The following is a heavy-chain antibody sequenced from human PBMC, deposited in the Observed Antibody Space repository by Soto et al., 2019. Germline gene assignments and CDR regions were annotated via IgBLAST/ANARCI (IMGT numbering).Heavy chain of an antibody. D-gene: IGHD2-2*01. V-gene: IGHV3-23*01. J-gene: IGHJ6*03. Sequence: GGSLRLSCAASGFTFSSYAMSWVRQAPGKGLEWVSAISGSGGSTYYADSVKGRFTISRDNSKNTLYLQMNSLRAEDKAVYYGAKNPSIVVVPAAMWLGRYYYMDVWGKGTTVTVSS. CDR1: GFTFSSYA. CDR2: ISGSGGST. CDR3: AKNPSIVVVPAAMWLGRYYYMDV.